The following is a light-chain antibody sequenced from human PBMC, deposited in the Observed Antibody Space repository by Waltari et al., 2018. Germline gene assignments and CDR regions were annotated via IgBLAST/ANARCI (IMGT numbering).Light chain of an antibody. CDR3: QQYAHWKT. CDR1: QSVSSK. CDR2: DVS. J-gene: IGKJ1*01. V-gene: IGKV3-15*01. Sequence: ETVMTQSPATLSVSPGERATLSCRASQSVSSKLVWYQQKPGQAPRLLIYDVSTRATGIPARFSGSGSGTEFILTIDSLQSEDFAVYYCQQYAHWKTFGQGTKVEIK.